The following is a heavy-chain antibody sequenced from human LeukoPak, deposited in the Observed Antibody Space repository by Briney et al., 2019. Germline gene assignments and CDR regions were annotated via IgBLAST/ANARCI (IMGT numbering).Heavy chain of an antibody. CDR1: AGSTSAYY. D-gene: IGHD5-24*01. Sequence: PSETLSLTCTVSAGSTSAYYWTWIRQPAGKGLEWIGRIYSSGSTYYNPSLKIRVTISLDTSNNQFSLKVTSVTAADTAVYYCARGTEMTTIAGHYSFDYWGQGTLVSVSS. V-gene: IGHV4-4*07. J-gene: IGHJ4*02. CDR2: IYSSGST. CDR3: ARGTEMTTIAGHYSFDY.